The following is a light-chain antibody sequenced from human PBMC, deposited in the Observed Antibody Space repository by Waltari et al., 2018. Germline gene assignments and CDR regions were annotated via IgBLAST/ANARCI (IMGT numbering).Light chain of an antibody. CDR3: VQSTHFPRT. CDR2: NIS. Sequence: DFVLTQTPLSSLVTLGQPASISCRSSQALVHSNGNTYLNWVQQRPGQPPRLLIYNISTRFSGVPDRFSGSGAGTDFTLRISRVEAEDVAVYYCVQSTHFPRTVGQGTKVEIK. V-gene: IGKV2-24*01. CDR1: QALVHSNGNTY. J-gene: IGKJ1*01.